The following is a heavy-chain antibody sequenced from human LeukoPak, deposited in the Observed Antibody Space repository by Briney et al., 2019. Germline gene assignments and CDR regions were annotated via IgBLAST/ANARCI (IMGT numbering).Heavy chain of an antibody. Sequence: KTSETLSLTCTVSGGSISSSSYCWGWIRQPPGKGLEWIGSIYYSGSTYYNPSLKSRVTISVDTSKNQFSLKLSSVTAADTAVYYCARGTPRPYYYMDVWGKGTTVTVSS. CDR2: IYYSGST. V-gene: IGHV4-39*07. J-gene: IGHJ6*03. CDR1: GGSISSSSYC. CDR3: ARGTPRPYYYMDV.